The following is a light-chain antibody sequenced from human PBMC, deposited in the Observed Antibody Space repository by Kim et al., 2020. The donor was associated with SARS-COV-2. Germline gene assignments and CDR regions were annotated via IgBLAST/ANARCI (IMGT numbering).Light chain of an antibody. CDR2: GAS. V-gene: IGKV1-39*01. J-gene: IGKJ2*01. CDR3: QQGWS. CDR1: QSISSD. Sequence: PSPLPASVEDRVTITCRASQSISSDFNWYQQKPGKAPKLLIYGASTLQPGVPSRFSGSGSGTDFTLSISSLQPEDSATYYCQQGWSFGQGTKLEI.